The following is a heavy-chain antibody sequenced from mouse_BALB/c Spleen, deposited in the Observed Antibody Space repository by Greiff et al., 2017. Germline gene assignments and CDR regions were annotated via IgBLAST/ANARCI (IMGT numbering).Heavy chain of an antibody. J-gene: IGHJ1*01. CDR1: GFTFTDYY. D-gene: IGHD1-1*01. V-gene: IGHV7-3*02. CDR2: IRNKANGYTT. CDR3: AREGNYYGSSSYWYFDV. Sequence: DVKLVESGGGLVQPGGSLRLSCATSGFTFTDYYMSWVRQPPGKALEWLGFIRNKANGYTTEYSASVKGRFTISRDNSQSILYLQMNTLRAEDSATYYCAREGNYYGSSSYWYFDVWGAGTTVTVSS.